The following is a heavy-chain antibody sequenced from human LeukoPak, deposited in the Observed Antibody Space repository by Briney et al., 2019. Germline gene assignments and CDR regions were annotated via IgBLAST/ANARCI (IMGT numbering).Heavy chain of an antibody. J-gene: IGHJ4*02. V-gene: IGHV3-11*03. CDR2: ISSSSSYT. Sequence: GGSLRLSCAASGFTFSSFAMSWVRQVPGKGLEWVSYISSSSSYTNYADSVKGRFTISRDNAKNSLYLQMNSLRAEDTAVYCCARYCSSTTCYDYWGQGTLVTVSS. CDR1: GFTFSSFA. CDR3: ARYCSSTTCYDY. D-gene: IGHD2-2*01.